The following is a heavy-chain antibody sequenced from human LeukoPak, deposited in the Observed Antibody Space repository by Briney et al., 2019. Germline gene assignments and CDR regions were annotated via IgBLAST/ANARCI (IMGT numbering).Heavy chain of an antibody. CDR3: ARDEGKWFGESYYYYYGMDV. CDR1: GYAFDSHG. V-gene: IGHV1-18*04. CDR2: ISVYKTNA. D-gene: IGHD3-10*01. J-gene: IGHJ6*02. Sequence: ASVKVSCKASGYAFDSHGISWVRQVPGQGLEWMGWISVYKTNATYAEKFQDRVTMTTDTSTSTAYMELRGLTSDDTAVYYCARDEGKWFGESYYYYYGMDVWGQGTTVSVSS.